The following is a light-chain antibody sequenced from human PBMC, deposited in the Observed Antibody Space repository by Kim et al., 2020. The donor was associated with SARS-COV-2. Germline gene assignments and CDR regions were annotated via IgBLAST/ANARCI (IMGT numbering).Light chain of an antibody. CDR3: QQYDNLPPLT. V-gene: IGKV1-33*01. Sequence: SVGDRATITCQASQDISNYLNWYQQKPGKAPKLLIYDASNLETGVPSRFSGSGSGTDFTFTISSLQPEDIATYYCQQYDNLPPLTFGGGTKVDIK. J-gene: IGKJ4*01. CDR2: DAS. CDR1: QDISNY.